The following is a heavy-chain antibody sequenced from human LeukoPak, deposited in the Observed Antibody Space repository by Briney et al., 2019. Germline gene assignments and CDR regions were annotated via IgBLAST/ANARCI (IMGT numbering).Heavy chain of an antibody. Sequence: ASVKVSCKASGYTFTSYGISWVRQAPGQGLEWMGWISAYNGNTNYAQKLQGRVTMTTDTSTSTAYMELRSLRSDDTAVYYCARLGYCSGRSCYMGIYYYYYGMDVWGQGTTVTVSS. J-gene: IGHJ6*02. D-gene: IGHD2-15*01. V-gene: IGHV1-18*01. CDR3: ARLGYCSGRSCYMGIYYYYYGMDV. CDR2: ISAYNGNT. CDR1: GYTFTSYG.